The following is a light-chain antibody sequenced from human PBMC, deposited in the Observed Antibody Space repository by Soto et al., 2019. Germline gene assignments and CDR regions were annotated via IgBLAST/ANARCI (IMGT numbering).Light chain of an antibody. V-gene: IGLV2-14*01. Sequence: QSVVTQPASVSGSPGQAITISCTGTSSDVGGYDYVSWYQQYPGKAPRLIIYEVSNRPAGVSNRFSGSKSGNTASLTISGLRCEDEGDYFCSSYTGTSALILFGGGTKLTVL. CDR1: SSDVGGYDY. CDR2: EVS. CDR3: SSYTGTSALIL. J-gene: IGLJ2*01.